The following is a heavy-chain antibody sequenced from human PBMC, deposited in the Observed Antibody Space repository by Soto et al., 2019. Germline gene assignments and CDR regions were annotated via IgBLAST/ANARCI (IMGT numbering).Heavy chain of an antibody. CDR2: SVPIFGPT. CDR1: GGTFSNYA. D-gene: IGHD6-19*01. J-gene: IGHJ6*02. Sequence: QVQLVQSGAEVKKPGSSVKVSCKVSGGTFSNYAIYWVRLAPGPGLEWMGGSVPIFGPTYYTQKFQCRATIIADDSTTTAYVEMSSLRSEDTAIYYCARVEAVAGLYNDHGLDVWGQGTAVTVSS. V-gene: IGHV1-69*12. CDR3: ARVEAVAGLYNDHGLDV.